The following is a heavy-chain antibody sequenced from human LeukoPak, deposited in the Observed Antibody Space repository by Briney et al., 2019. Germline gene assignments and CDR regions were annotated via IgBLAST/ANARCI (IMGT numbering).Heavy chain of an antibody. J-gene: IGHJ4*02. V-gene: IGHV4-39*01. D-gene: IGHD6-6*01. Sequence: SETLSLTCTVSGGSISSSTYYWGWIRQPPGKGLEWIGGVYYSGSTYYNPSLKGRVTISVDTSKNQYSLKLSSVTVADTAVYYCARHASSIAARRGFDYWGQGTLVTVSS. CDR2: VYYSGST. CDR3: ARHASSIAARRGFDY. CDR1: GGSISSSTYY.